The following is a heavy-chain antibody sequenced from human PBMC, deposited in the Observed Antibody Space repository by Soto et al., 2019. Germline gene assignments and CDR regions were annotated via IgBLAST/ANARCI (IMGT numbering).Heavy chain of an antibody. Sequence: QVHLQESGPGLVKPSETLSLTCTVSGGAISTYYWTWIRQPAGKGLEWIGRIYSSGSTKYNPSLQRRVTMSLDTSNNQFSLRLTSVTAADTAVYYCARGQRFSDWFDPWGQGPLVTVSS. V-gene: IGHV4-4*07. J-gene: IGHJ5*02. CDR2: IYSSGST. CDR3: ARGQRFSDWFDP. D-gene: IGHD3-3*01. CDR1: GGAISTYY.